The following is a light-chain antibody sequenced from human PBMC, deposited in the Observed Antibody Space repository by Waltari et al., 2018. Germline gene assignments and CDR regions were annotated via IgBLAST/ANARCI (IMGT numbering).Light chain of an antibody. CDR1: QSVLYSSSNKNY. Sequence: DIVMTQSPDSLAVSLGERATLHAKSSQSVLYSSSNKNYLVWDQQKPGPPPKLLIYWASTRVSGVPDRFSGSGSGTDFTLTISSLQAEDVAVYYCQQNYRSPHTFGQGTKVEIK. CDR2: WAS. V-gene: IGKV4-1*01. CDR3: QQNYRSPHT. J-gene: IGKJ2*01.